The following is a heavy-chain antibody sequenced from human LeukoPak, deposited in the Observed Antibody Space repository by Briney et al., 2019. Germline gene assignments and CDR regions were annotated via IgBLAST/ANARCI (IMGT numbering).Heavy chain of an antibody. Sequence: GGSLRLSCAASGFTFSSYEMNWVRQAPGKGLEWVSYTSSSGYTRYYADSVKGRFTISRDNAKNSLYLQMNSLKTEDTAVYYCTTDRGYYFDYWGQGTLVTVSS. D-gene: IGHD3-16*01. CDR3: TTDRGYYFDY. CDR2: TSSSGYTR. CDR1: GFTFSSYE. J-gene: IGHJ4*02. V-gene: IGHV3-48*03.